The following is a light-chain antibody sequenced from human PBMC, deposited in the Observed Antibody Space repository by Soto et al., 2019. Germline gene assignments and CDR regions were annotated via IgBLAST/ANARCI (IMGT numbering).Light chain of an antibody. V-gene: IGKV3-15*01. Sequence: EIVMTQSPGTLSVSPGERVTLSCRASQSVSSKVAWYQHKPGQAPRLLIFTASLRATGVPARFSGSGSGTEFNLTISSLQSEDFAVYLCQQYYYWPLEYTFGQGTKLEI. CDR2: TAS. J-gene: IGKJ2*01. CDR1: QSVSSK. CDR3: QQYYYWPLEYT.